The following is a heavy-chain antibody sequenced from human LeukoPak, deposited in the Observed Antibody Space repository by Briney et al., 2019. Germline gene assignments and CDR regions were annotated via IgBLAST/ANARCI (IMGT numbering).Heavy chain of an antibody. D-gene: IGHD3-3*01. Sequence: SSETLSLTCTVSGGSISSYYWSWIRQPPGKGLEWIGYIYYSGSTNYNPSLKSRVTISVDTSKNQFSLKLSSVTAADTAAYYCARGVPTIFGVVIILWGQGTLVTVSS. J-gene: IGHJ4*02. CDR1: GGSISSYY. CDR2: IYYSGST. CDR3: ARGVPTIFGVVIIL. V-gene: IGHV4-59*12.